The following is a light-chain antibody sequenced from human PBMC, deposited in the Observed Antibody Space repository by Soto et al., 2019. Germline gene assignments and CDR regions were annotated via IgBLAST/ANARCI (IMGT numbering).Light chain of an antibody. Sequence: EIVLTQSPATLSSFPGDRVTLSCRASQAVNTRLAWYRHRPGQAPRLLIYLASNRAAGVPARFSGSGSGTDFTLTISDVEPEDFAVYYCHRRQSWPRTFGQGTKVDIK. CDR2: LAS. CDR1: QAVNTR. V-gene: IGKV3-11*01. J-gene: IGKJ1*01. CDR3: HRRQSWPRT.